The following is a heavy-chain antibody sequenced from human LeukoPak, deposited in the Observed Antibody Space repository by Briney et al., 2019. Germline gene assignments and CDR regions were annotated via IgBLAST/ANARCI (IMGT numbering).Heavy chain of an antibody. CDR1: GFTFRDYN. D-gene: IGHD3-9*01. CDR3: ARSIGLTGGGVDV. J-gene: IGHJ6*02. V-gene: IGHV3-11*01. CDR2: ITDSGSTI. Sequence: GGSLRLSCAASGFTFRDYNMNWVRQAPGKGVEWVSYITDSGSTIHYADSVNGRFTISRDNAKNSLYLQMNSPRAEDSAVYYCARSIGLTGGGVDVWGRGTTVTVSS.